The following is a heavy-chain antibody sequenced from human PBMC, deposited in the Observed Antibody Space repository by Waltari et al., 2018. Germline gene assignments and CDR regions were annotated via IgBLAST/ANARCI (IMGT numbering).Heavy chain of an antibody. D-gene: IGHD1-26*01. CDR2: IIPIFGTA. CDR1: GGNFSRDA. J-gene: IGHJ3*02. V-gene: IGHV1-69*05. CDR3: ATYSGSYLGDAFDI. Sequence: QVQVVQSGAEVKKPGSSVKVSCKDSGGNFSRDAISWVRTAPGQGLEWMGGIIPIFGTANYAQKFQGRVTITTDESTSTAYMELSSLRSEDTAVYYCATYSGSYLGDAFDIWGQGTMVTVSS.